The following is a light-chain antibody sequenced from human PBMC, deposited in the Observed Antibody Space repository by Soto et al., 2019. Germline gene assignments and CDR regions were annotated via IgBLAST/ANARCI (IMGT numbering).Light chain of an antibody. V-gene: IGKV3-20*01. Sequence: EIVLTQSPDTLSLSPGERATLSCRASQSVSSNNLAWYQHKPGQPPRLLIYVASRRATGIPDRFSGSGSGSEFTLSITRLEPEDFAVYYCQQRGSGPWTFGQGTKVEIK. CDR2: VAS. CDR3: QQRGSGPWT. CDR1: QSVSSNN. J-gene: IGKJ1*01.